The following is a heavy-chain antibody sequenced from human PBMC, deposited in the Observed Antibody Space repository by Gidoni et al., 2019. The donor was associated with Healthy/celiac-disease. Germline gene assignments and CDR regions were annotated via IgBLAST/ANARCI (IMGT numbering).Heavy chain of an antibody. J-gene: IGHJ3*02. D-gene: IGHD1-26*01. CDR2: ISSSSSYI. Sequence: EVQLVESGGGLVKPGGSLSLSCVASGFTFSSYSRNGGRQATGKGLEWVSSISSSSSYIYYADSVKGRFTISRDNAKNSLYLQMNSLRAEDTAVYYCARDRVVGATIWGTGDAFDIWGQGTMVTVSS. CDR1: GFTFSSYS. V-gene: IGHV3-21*01. CDR3: ARDRVVGATIWGTGDAFDI.